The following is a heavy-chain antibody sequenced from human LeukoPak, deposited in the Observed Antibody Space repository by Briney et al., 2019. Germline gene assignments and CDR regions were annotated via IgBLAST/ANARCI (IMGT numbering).Heavy chain of an antibody. CDR2: MNPNSGNT. D-gene: IGHD3-10*01. Sequence: GASVKVSCKASGYTFTSYDINWVRQATGQGLEWMGWMNPNSGNTGYAQKLQGRVTMTTDTSTSTAYMELRSLRSDDTAVYYCARESVLGWFGELVYWFDPWGQGTLVTVSS. CDR3: ARESVLGWFGELVYWFDP. V-gene: IGHV1-8*01. CDR1: GYTFTSYD. J-gene: IGHJ5*02.